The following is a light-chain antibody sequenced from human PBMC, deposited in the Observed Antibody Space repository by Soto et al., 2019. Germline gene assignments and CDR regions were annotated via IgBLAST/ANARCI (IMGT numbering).Light chain of an antibody. CDR1: QSITIW. CDR3: QHYNSYSWT. CDR2: DAS. J-gene: IGKJ1*01. V-gene: IGKV1-5*01. Sequence: DIQMTQSPSTLSASVGDRVTITCRASQSITIWLAWYQQKPGKAPKLLIFDASSLESWVPSRFSGSGSGTEFTLTISILQPDDFATYYCQHYNSYSWTFGQGTKVEIK.